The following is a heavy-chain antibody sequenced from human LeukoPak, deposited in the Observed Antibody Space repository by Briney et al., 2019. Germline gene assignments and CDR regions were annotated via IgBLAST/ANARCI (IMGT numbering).Heavy chain of an antibody. CDR3: ARLYYGSGSYYPLNFDF. CDR2: IYYSGST. V-gene: IGHV4-39*01. CDR1: GRSISSSSYY. J-gene: IGHJ4*02. D-gene: IGHD3-10*01. Sequence: SQTLSLTRTVSGRSISSSSYYWGWIRQPPGKGLEWIGSIYYSGSTYYNPSLKSRVTISVDTSKNQFSLKLSSVTAADTAVYYCARLYYGSGSYYPLNFDFWGQGTLVTVSS.